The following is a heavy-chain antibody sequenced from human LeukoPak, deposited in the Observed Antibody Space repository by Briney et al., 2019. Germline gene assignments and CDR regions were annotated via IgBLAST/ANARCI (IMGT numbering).Heavy chain of an antibody. D-gene: IGHD2-15*01. V-gene: IGHV3-23*01. CDR2: ISDSGRST. Sequence: PGGSLRLSCAASGFTFSSYAMTWVRQAPGKGLGWVSAISDSGRSTYYADSVKGRFTISRDISKGTLYLQMNSLRAEDTALYYCAKGQRWELPLDFWGQRTLVTVSS. CDR3: AKGQRWELPLDF. J-gene: IGHJ4*02. CDR1: GFTFSSYA.